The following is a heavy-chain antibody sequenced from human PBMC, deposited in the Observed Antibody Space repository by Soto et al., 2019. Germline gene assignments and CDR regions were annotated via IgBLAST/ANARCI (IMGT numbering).Heavy chain of an antibody. D-gene: IGHD2-2*01. J-gene: IGHJ4*02. V-gene: IGHV3-15*01. CDR3: TTDLVVVVPAAIDY. Sequence: GGSLRLSCAASGFTFSNAWMSWVRQAPGKGLEWVGRIKSKTDGGTTDYAAPGKGRFTISRDDSKNTLYLQMNSLKTEDTAVYYCTTDLVVVVPAAIDYWGQGTLVTVSS. CDR2: IKSKTDGGTT. CDR1: GFTFSNAW.